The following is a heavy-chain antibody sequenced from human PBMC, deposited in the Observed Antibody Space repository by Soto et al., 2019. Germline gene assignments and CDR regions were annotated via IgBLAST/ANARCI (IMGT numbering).Heavy chain of an antibody. CDR3: LFWTPPVGS. J-gene: IGHJ4*02. Sequence: EVHLVESGGDLVQPGGSLRLSCAASGFTVSNIYMRWVRQAPGQGLEWVSSIHSGGNADYADSAKGRFTISRDHSNNTLHLQMDNLRVADTAMYYCLFWTPPVGSWGEGILVT. CDR1: GFTVSNIY. D-gene: IGHD3-3*01. V-gene: IGHV3-66*01. CDR2: IHSGGNA.